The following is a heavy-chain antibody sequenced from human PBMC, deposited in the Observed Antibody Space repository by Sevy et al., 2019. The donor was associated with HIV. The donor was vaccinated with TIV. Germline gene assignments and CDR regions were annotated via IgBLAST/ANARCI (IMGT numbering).Heavy chain of an antibody. CDR2: ISPGSSHT. CDR1: EFSFSDYY. D-gene: IGHD4-17*01. J-gene: IGHJ4*02. CDR3: ARDRRNYGGQYFDY. Sequence: GGSLRLSCAASEFSFSDYYMIWLRQAPGKGLECVSYISPGSSHTNYADSVKGRFTISRDNSKNSLYLQMNSLRAEDTAIYYCARDRRNYGGQYFDYWGQGTLVTVSS. V-gene: IGHV3-11*06.